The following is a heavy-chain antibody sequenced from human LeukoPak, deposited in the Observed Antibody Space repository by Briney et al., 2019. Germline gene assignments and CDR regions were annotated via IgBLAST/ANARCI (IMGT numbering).Heavy chain of an antibody. J-gene: IGHJ4*02. D-gene: IGHD6-13*01. V-gene: IGHV3-23*01. CDR3: AGVWGPSSAWPWAFEY. CDR1: GFTFRDSA. Sequence: PGGSLRLSCAAFGFTFRDSAMSWVRQAPGKGLEWVSLISFSGANTYYADSVKGRFTVSRDNSKDTLYLQMNSLRAEDTAIYYCAGVWGPSSAWPWAFEYWDQGTLVTVSS. CDR2: ISFSGANT.